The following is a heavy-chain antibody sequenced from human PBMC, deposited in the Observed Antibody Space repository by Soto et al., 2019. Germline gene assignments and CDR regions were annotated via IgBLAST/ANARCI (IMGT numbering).Heavy chain of an antibody. CDR1: GGSISSYY. CDR3: ARGPTMVRGVIINWFDP. D-gene: IGHD3-10*01. V-gene: IGHV4-59*01. J-gene: IGHJ5*02. Sequence: SETLSLTCTVSGGSISSYYWSWIRQPPGKGLEWIGYIYYSGSTNYNPSLKSRVTISVDTSKNQFSLKLSSVTAADTAVYYCARGPTMVRGVIINWFDPWGQGTLVTVS. CDR2: IYYSGST.